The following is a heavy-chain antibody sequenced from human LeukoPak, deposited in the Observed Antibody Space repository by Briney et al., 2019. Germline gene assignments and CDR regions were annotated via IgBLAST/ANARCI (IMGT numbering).Heavy chain of an antibody. CDR3: AKNIWPSETYYYDSYRVYYFDY. J-gene: IGHJ4*02. Sequence: PGGSLRLSCAASGFTFSSYAMSWVRQAPGKGLEWVSAISGSGGSTYYADSVKGRFTISRDNSKNTLYLQMNSLRAEDTAVYYCAKNIWPSETYYYDSYRVYYFDYWGQGTLVTVSS. V-gene: IGHV3-23*01. D-gene: IGHD3-22*01. CDR2: ISGSGGST. CDR1: GFTFSSYA.